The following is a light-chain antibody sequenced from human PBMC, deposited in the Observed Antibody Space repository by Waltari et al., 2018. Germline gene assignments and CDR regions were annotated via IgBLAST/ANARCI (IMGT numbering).Light chain of an antibody. CDR1: QVIRND. Sequence: AIQMTQSPSSLSVSVGDRVTITCRASQVIRNDLGWYQQKPGKAPKLLIYSASSLQSGVPSRFRGSGSGTDFTLTISSLQPEDVATYYCLQDYDYPWTFGQGTKVEIE. J-gene: IGKJ1*01. CDR3: LQDYDYPWT. CDR2: SAS. V-gene: IGKV1-6*01.